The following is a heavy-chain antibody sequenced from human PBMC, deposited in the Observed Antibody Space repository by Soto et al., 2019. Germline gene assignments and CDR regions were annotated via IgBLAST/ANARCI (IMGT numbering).Heavy chain of an antibody. Sequence: GGSLRLSCAASGFSVSNNYMMWVRQAPGKGLEWVSVIYSGGRTYYTDSVKGRFTLSRDNSENTLYLQMNSLTAEDTALYYCARRIGYYMDVWGKGTTVTVSS. V-gene: IGHV3-66*01. CDR2: IYSGGRT. CDR3: ARRIGYYMDV. J-gene: IGHJ6*03. CDR1: GFSVSNNY.